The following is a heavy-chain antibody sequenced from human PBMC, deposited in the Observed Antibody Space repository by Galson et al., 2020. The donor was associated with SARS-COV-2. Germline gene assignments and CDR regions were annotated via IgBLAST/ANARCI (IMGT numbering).Heavy chain of an antibody. Sequence: SVKVSCKAYGGTFSSSPISWVRQAPGHGLEWMGGIVPRFGTATYAQNFLGRITITADESTSTAYMELSSLTSRDTAVYYCAVRYSSTYVDHWGQGTLVTVSS. J-gene: IGHJ5*02. CDR1: GGTFSSSP. CDR3: AVRYSSTYVDH. V-gene: IGHV1-69*13. CDR2: IVPRFGTA. D-gene: IGHD6-19*01.